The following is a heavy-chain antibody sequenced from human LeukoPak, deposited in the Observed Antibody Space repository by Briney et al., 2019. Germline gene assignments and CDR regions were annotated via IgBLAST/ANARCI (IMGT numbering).Heavy chain of an antibody. V-gene: IGHV4-31*03. CDR3: ARGLDGFKTGH. Sequence: SETLSLTCTVSGDSLTISSYCWTWIRQHPGKGLEWIGYIHPSGSTDYNPSLKSRLTMSLDTSQNQFSLKLTSVTAADTAIYYCARGLDGFKTGHWGQGTLVTVSS. D-gene: IGHD5-24*01. CDR2: IHPSGST. CDR1: GDSLTISSYC. J-gene: IGHJ4*02.